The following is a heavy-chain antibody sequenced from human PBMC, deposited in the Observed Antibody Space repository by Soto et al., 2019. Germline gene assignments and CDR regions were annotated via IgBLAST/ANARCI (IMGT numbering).Heavy chain of an antibody. CDR3: ARFYMVRGVMSAFDI. Sequence: PSETLSLTCTVSGGSISSGGYYWSWIRQHPGKGLEWIGYIYYLGSTYYNPSLKSRVTISVDTSKKQFSLKLSSVTAADTAVYYCARFYMVRGVMSAFDIWGQGTTVTVSS. CDR2: IYYLGST. CDR1: GGSISSGGYY. V-gene: IGHV4-31*03. J-gene: IGHJ3*02. D-gene: IGHD3-10*01.